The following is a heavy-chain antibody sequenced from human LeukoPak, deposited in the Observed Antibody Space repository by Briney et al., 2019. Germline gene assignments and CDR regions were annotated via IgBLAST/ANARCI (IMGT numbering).Heavy chain of an antibody. V-gene: IGHV1-69*04. J-gene: IGHJ5*02. CDR2: IIPILGIA. Sequence: ASVKVSCKASGGTFSSYAISWVRQAPGQGLEWMGRIIPILGIANYAQKFQGRVTITADKSMSTAYMELSSLRSEDTAVYYCARGEGRFYDYTPPNRNWFDPWGQGTLVTVSS. CDR1: GGTFSSYA. D-gene: IGHD3-3*01. CDR3: ARGEGRFYDYTPPNRNWFDP.